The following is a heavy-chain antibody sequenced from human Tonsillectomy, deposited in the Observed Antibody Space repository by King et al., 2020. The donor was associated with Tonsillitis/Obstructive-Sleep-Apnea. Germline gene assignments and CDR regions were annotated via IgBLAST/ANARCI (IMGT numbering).Heavy chain of an antibody. D-gene: IGHD3-3*01. V-gene: IGHV5-10-1*03. Sequence: VQLVESGAEVKKPGESLRISCKASGYSFTSYWISWVRQMPGKGLEWMGRIDPSDSYTNYSPSFQGHVTISADKSISTAYLQWSSLKASDTAMYYCASRLTDFWSDYYYYGMDVWGQGTTVTVSS. CDR3: ASRLTDFWSDYYYYGMDV. J-gene: IGHJ6*02. CDR1: GYSFTSYW. CDR2: IDPSDSYT.